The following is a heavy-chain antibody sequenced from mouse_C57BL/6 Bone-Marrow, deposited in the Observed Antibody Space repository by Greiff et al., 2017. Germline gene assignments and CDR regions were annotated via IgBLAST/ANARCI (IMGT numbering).Heavy chain of an antibody. CDR2: IYPRSGNT. CDR1: GYTFTSYG. D-gene: IGHD1-1*01. Sequence: VQGVESGAELARPGASVKLSCKASGYTFTSYGISWVKQRTGQGLEWIGEIYPRSGNTYYNEKFKGKATLTADKSSSTAYMELRSLTSEDSAVYFCASYYGSRGNYWGQGTTLTVSS. J-gene: IGHJ2*01. V-gene: IGHV1-81*01. CDR3: ASYYGSRGNY.